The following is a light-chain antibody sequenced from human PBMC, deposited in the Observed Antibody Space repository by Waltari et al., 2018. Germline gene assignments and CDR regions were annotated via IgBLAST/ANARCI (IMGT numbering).Light chain of an antibody. CDR3: QQYGSSLSIT. J-gene: IGKJ5*01. CDR1: QSVSSSY. Sequence: FVLTQSPGTLSLSPGERATLSCRASQSVSSSYLAWYQQKFGQAPRLLIYDASSRATGIPDRFSGSGSGTDFTLTISRLEPEDFAVYYCQQYGSSLSITFGQGTRLEIK. CDR2: DAS. V-gene: IGKV3-20*01.